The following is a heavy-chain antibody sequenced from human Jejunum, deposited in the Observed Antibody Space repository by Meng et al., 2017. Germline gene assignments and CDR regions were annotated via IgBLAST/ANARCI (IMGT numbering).Heavy chain of an antibody. V-gene: IGHV4-34*01. J-gene: IGHJ4*02. CDR2: INDSGST. CDR3: ARGNEYSNYGADF. D-gene: IGHD4-11*01. Sequence: QVKLQQWGAGLLKPSETLSLTCAVYGGSISDYYWTWIRQPPGKGLEWIGEINDSGSTNYNPSLKSRVIISVDTSKSQFYLRVSSVTAADTAVYYCARGNEYSNYGADFWGQGTLVTVSS. CDR1: GGSISDYY.